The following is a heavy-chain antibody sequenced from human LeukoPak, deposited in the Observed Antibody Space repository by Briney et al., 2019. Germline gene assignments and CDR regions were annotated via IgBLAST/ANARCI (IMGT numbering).Heavy chain of an antibody. J-gene: IGHJ4*02. V-gene: IGHV3-48*03. Sequence: PGGSLRLSCAASGLTFSSYEMNWVRQAPGKGLEWVSYISSSGSTIYYADSVKGRFTISRDNAKNSLYLQMNSLRAEDTAVYYCARSYYFYDFWSGYYNWGQGTLVTVSS. CDR3: ARSYYFYDFWSGYYN. D-gene: IGHD3-3*01. CDR1: GLTFSSYE. CDR2: ISSSGSTI.